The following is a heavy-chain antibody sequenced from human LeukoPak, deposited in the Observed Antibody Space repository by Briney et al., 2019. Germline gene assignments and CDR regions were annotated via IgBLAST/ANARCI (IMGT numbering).Heavy chain of an antibody. J-gene: IGHJ3*02. V-gene: IGHV1-8*01. CDR1: GYTFTRYD. CDR2: MNPNSGNT. D-gene: IGHD3-3*01. CDR3: ARSGALPRDFWSDRGDAFDI. Sequence: ASVKVSCKASGYTFTRYDINWVRQATGQGLEWMGWMNPNSGNTGYAQKFQGRVTITRNTSISTAYMELSSLRSEDTAVYYCARSGALPRDFWSDRGDAFDIWGQGTMVTVSS.